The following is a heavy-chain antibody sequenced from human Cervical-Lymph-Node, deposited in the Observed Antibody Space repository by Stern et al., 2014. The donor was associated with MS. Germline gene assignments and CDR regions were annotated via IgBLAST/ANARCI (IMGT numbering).Heavy chain of an antibody. CDR3: ARSPTGVSDPHYFDS. Sequence: EVQLVESGAEVKKSGESLTISCKASGYSFTTFWIGWGRQMPGKGLEWMGIIYPGDYDTRYSPSFQGQVTISLDKSITTAFLHWNSLRASDTATYYCARSPTGVSDPHYFDSWGQGTLVTVSS. CDR1: GYSFTTFW. CDR2: IYPGDYDT. J-gene: IGHJ4*02. D-gene: IGHD2-8*02. V-gene: IGHV5-51*01.